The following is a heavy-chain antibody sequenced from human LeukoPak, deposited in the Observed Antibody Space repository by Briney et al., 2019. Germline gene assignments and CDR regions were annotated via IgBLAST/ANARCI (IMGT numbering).Heavy chain of an antibody. D-gene: IGHD5-18*01. Sequence: PGRSLRLSCAASGFTFSSYGMHWVRQAPGKGLEWVAVIWYDGSNKYYADSVKGRFTISRDNSKNTLYLQMNSLRAEDTAVYYCARSGRQLWSYHFDYWGQGTLVTVSS. CDR1: GFTFSSYG. CDR2: IWYDGSNK. V-gene: IGHV3-33*01. CDR3: ARSGRQLWSYHFDY. J-gene: IGHJ4*02.